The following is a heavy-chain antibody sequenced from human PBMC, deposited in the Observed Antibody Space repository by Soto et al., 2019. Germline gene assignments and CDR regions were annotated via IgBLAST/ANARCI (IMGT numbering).Heavy chain of an antibody. CDR1: GYTFTSYA. CDR3: ARVDYDCWSGTVPIGMDV. Sequence: ASVKVSCKASGYTFTSYAMHCVRQAPGQRLEWMGWINAGNGNTKYSQKFQGRVTITRDTSASTAYMELSSLRSEDTAVYYCARVDYDCWSGTVPIGMDVWGQGTTVTVSS. V-gene: IGHV1-3*01. J-gene: IGHJ6*02. CDR2: INAGNGNT. D-gene: IGHD3-3*01.